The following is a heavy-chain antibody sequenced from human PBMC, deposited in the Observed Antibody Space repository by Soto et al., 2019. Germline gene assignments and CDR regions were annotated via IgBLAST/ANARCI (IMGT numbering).Heavy chain of an antibody. J-gene: IGHJ6*02. Sequence: SETLSLTCTVSGGSISSYYWSWIRQPPGKGLEWIGYIYYSGSTNYNPSLKSRVTISVDTSKNQFSLKLSSVTAADTAVYYCARVLDRRISNYYGMDVWGQGTTVTVS. CDR1: GGSISSYY. D-gene: IGHD1-1*01. CDR2: IYYSGST. CDR3: ARVLDRRISNYYGMDV. V-gene: IGHV4-59*01.